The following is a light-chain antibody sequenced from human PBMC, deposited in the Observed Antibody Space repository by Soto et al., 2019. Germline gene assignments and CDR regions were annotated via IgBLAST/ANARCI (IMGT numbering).Light chain of an antibody. CDR3: PQYNNWLPRS. Sequence: EIVMTQSPATLSVSPGERATLSCRASQSVSSTFAWYQQKPCRAPRLLIYGASTRVTCVPARFSGSGSGTEFTLTISILQSEDFAVYDCPQYNNWLPRSFGQGTKVPIK. V-gene: IGKV3-15*01. J-gene: IGKJ1*01. CDR1: QSVSST. CDR2: GAS.